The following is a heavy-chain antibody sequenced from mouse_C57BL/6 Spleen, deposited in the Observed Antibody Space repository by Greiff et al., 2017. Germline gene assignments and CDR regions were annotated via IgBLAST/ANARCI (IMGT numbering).Heavy chain of an antibody. J-gene: IGHJ2*01. CDR3: AREGDYLLFDY. CDR2: INPYNGGT. Sequence: EVQLQQSGPVLVKPGASVKMSCKASGYTFTDYYMNWVKQSHGKSLEWIGVINPYNGGTSYNQKFKGKATLTVDKSSSTAYMELNSLTSEDSAVYYCAREGDYLLFDYWGQGTTLTVSS. D-gene: IGHD2-4*01. V-gene: IGHV1-19*01. CDR1: GYTFTDYY.